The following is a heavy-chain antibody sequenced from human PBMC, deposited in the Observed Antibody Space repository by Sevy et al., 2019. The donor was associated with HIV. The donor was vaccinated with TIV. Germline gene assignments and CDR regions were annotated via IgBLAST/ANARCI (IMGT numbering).Heavy chain of an antibody. D-gene: IGHD3-22*01. Sequence: GGSLRLSCAAAGFTFSNYAMHWVRQAPGKGLEWVAIIWSDGAYQYHADSVKGRFTISRDNSKNTLYLQMNNVRVEDTAVSYCARGGYYYDNAAYYAFDSWGQGTLVTVSS. J-gene: IGHJ4*02. V-gene: IGHV3-33*01. CDR2: IWSDGAYQ. CDR3: ARGGYYYDNAAYYAFDS. CDR1: GFTFSNYA.